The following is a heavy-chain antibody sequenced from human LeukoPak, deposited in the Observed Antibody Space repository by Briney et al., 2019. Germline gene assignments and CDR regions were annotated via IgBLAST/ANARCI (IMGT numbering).Heavy chain of an antibody. D-gene: IGHD5-12*01. V-gene: IGHV1-2*02. CDR2: INPNSGGT. CDR3: ARGSRGSGYDYDYYYMDV. Sequence: ASVTVSCKASGYTFTGYYMHWVRQAPGQGLEWMGWINPNSGGTNSAQKFQGRVTMTRDTSISTAYMELSRLRSDDTAVYYCARGSRGSGYDYDYYYMDVWGKGTTVTVSS. J-gene: IGHJ6*03. CDR1: GYTFTGYY.